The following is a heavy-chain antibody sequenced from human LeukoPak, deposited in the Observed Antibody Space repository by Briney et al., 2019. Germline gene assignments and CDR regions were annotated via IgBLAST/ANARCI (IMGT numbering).Heavy chain of an antibody. J-gene: IGHJ4*02. D-gene: IGHD1-26*01. CDR2: ISSNGGST. Sequence: GGSLRLSCAASGFTFSSYAMHWVRQAPGKGLEYVSAISSNGGSTYYANSVKGRFTISRDNSKNTLYLQMGSLRAEDMAVYYCARGRSGSYYGGVYYWGQGTLVTVSS. CDR3: ARGRSGSYYGGVYY. CDR1: GFTFSSYA. V-gene: IGHV3-64*01.